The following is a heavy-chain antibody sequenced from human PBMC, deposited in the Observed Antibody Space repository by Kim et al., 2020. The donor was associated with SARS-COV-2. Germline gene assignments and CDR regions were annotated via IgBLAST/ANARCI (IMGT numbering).Heavy chain of an antibody. Sequence: GGSLRLSCAASGFTFSSYWMHWVRQAPGKGLVWVSRINSDGGTTSYADSVKGRFTISRDNAKSTLYLQMNSLRAEDTAVYYCASRRYTGTYYYVDYWGQGTLVTVSS. D-gene: IGHD1-26*01. CDR2: INSDGGTT. V-gene: IGHV3-74*01. CDR1: GFTFSSYW. J-gene: IGHJ4*02. CDR3: ASRRYTGTYYYVDY.